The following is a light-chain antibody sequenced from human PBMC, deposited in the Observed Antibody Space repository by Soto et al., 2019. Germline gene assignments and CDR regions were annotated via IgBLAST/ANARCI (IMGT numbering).Light chain of an antibody. CDR1: SGHSSYA. CDR2: LNSDGSH. V-gene: IGLV4-69*01. CDR3: QTWDTGTWV. J-gene: IGLJ3*02. Sequence: QPVLTQSPSASASLGGSVKLTCTLTSGHSSYAIAWHQQQPEKGPRYLMKLNSDGSHNKGDGIPDRFSGSSSGAERYLTISSLQSEDEAIYYCQTWDTGTWVFGGGTKLTVL.